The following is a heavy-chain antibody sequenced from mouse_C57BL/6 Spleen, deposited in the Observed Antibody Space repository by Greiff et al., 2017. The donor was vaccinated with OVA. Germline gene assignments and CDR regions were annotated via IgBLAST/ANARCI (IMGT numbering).Heavy chain of an antibody. CDR1: GYTFTDYE. V-gene: IGHV1-15*01. D-gene: IGHD4-1*01. J-gene: IGHJ2*01. CDR2: IDPETGGT. Sequence: VKLMESGAELVRPGASVTLSCKASGYTFTDYEMHWVKQTPVHGLEWIGAIDPETGGTAYNQKFKGKAILTADKSSSTAYMELRSLTSEDSAVYYCTRSGPLTGSDYFDYWGQGTTLTVSS. CDR3: TRSGPLTGSDYFDY.